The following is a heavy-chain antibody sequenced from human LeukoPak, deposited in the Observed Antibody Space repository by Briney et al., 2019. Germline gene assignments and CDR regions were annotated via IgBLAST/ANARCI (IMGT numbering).Heavy chain of an antibody. V-gene: IGHV4-4*02. CDR1: GGSISSSNW. CDR2: IYHSGST. J-gene: IGHJ4*02. D-gene: IGHD6-25*01. CDR3: TSGFAPYTS. Sequence: SETLSLTCAVSGGSISSSNWWSWVRQPPGKGLEWIGEIYHSGSTNYNPSLKSRVTISVDTSKNQFSLKLTSVTAADTAVYYCTSGFAPYTSWGQGTLVTVSS.